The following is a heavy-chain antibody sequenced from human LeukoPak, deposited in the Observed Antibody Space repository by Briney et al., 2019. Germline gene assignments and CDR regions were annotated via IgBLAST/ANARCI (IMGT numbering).Heavy chain of an antibody. V-gene: IGHV3-74*01. CDR3: AKGGSKAPDY. CDR2: IHSDGSST. CDR1: GFTFSSYW. J-gene: IGHJ4*02. Sequence: GGSLRLSCAASGFTFSSYWMHWVRQAPGKGLVWVSRIHSDGSSTTYADSVKGRFTISRDNAKNTLYLQMNSLRAEDTAVYYCAKGGSKAPDYWGQGTLVTVSS. D-gene: IGHD4-11*01.